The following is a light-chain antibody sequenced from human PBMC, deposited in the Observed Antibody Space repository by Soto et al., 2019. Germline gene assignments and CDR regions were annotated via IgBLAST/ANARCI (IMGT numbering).Light chain of an antibody. CDR1: QGISND. CDR2: AAS. CDR3: QQLKTVPFT. V-gene: IGKV1-27*01. J-gene: IGKJ3*01. Sequence: DVQMTQSPSSLSASVGDRVSITCRASQGISNDLAWYQQKPGKVPKLLIYAASTLHSGVPSRFSGSRSGTDFTLTINSLQPDDVATYYCQQLKTVPFTFGPGTKVDIK.